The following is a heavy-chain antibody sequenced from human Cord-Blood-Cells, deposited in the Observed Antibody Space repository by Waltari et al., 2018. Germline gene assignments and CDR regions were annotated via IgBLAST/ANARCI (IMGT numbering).Heavy chain of an antibody. CDR2: IYYSGRT. D-gene: IGHD3-10*01. J-gene: IGHJ5*02. CDR3: ARRFVWFDP. CDR1: GGSISSSSYY. Sequence: QLQLQESGPGLVKPSETLSLTCTVSGGSISSSSYYWGWIRQPPGKGLEWIGSIYYSGRTYYNPSLTSRVTISVDTSKNQFSLMLSSVTAADTAVYYCARRFVWFDPWGQGTLVTVSS. V-gene: IGHV4-39*01.